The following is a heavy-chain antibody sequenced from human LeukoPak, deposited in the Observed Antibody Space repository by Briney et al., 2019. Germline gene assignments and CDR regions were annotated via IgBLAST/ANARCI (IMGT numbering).Heavy chain of an antibody. V-gene: IGHV6-1*01. CDR3: ARTGDSKSWAAFDG. J-gene: IGHJ3*01. CDR2: TYYRSKWYN. D-gene: IGHD7-27*01. CDR1: GDSVSSNSAA. Sequence: QTLSLTCAVSGDSVSSNSAAWNWIRQSPSRGLEWLGRTYYRSKWYNDYAVSVKSRISINPDKSKNQFSLQLNSVTPEDTAVYYCARTGDSKSWAAFDGWGQGTLVTVSS.